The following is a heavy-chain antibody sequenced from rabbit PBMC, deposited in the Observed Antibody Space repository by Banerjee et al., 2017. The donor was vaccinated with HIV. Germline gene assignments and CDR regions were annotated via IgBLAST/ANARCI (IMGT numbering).Heavy chain of an antibody. CDR2: IYAGSSGST. V-gene: IGHV1S40*01. CDR1: GFSFSSSYR. Sequence: QSLEESGGDLVKPGASLTLTCTASGFSFSSSYRICWVRQAPGKGLEWIACIYAGSSGSTYYASWAKGRFTISKTSSTTVTLQMTSLTAADTATYFCARGADNTYYYAFDLWGQGTLVTVS. D-gene: IGHD8-1*01. CDR3: ARGADNTYYYAFDL. J-gene: IGHJ4*01.